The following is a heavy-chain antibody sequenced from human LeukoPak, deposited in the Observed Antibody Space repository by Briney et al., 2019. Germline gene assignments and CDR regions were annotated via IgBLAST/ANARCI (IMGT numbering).Heavy chain of an antibody. CDR3: ARDSIWFGEPTHMDV. V-gene: IGHV1-46*01. Sequence: ASVKVSCKASGYTFTSYYMHWVRQAPGQGLEWMGLINPTGGSTGYAQKLQGRVTMTTDTSTSTAYMELRSLRSDDTAVYYCARDSIWFGEPTHMDVWGKGTTVTISS. J-gene: IGHJ6*03. D-gene: IGHD3-10*01. CDR1: GYTFTSYY. CDR2: INPTGGST.